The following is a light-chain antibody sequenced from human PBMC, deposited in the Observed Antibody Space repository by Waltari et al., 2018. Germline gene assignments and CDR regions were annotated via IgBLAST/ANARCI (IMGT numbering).Light chain of an antibody. Sequence: DIQMTQSPSTLSASVGDRVTITCRASQSISSWLAWYQQKPGKAPKLLIYKASSLESGVPSRFSGSGSETEFTLTISSLQPDDFATYYCQQYNSYPQYTFGQGTKLEIK. J-gene: IGKJ2*01. V-gene: IGKV1-5*03. CDR1: QSISSW. CDR3: QQYNSYPQYT. CDR2: KAS.